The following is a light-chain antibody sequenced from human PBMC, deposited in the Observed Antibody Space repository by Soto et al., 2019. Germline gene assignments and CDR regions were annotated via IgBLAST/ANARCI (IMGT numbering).Light chain of an antibody. CDR1: QSLAYSDGNTN. CDR2: WVS. Sequence: DVVMTQSPLSLPVALGQPASISCRSSQSLAYSDGNTNLNWFLQRPGQSPRRLIYWVSYRDSGVPVRFSGSGSGTDFTLKISRVEAEDVGVYYCMQGTHWPPTFGQGTKVEIK. V-gene: IGKV2-30*01. J-gene: IGKJ1*01. CDR3: MQGTHWPPT.